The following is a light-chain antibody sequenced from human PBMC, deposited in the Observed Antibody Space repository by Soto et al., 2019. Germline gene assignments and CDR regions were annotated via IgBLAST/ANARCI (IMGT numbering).Light chain of an antibody. J-gene: IGKJ2*01. V-gene: IGKV3-20*01. CDR3: QQYGSY. CDR2: GAS. CDR1: QSVSSSY. Sequence: EIALTQSPGTLSLSPGERATLSCRDSQSVSSSYLAWYQQKPGQAPRLLIYGASSRATGIPDRFSGSGSGTDFTLTISRLEPEDFAVYYCQQYGSYFGQGTKVDIK.